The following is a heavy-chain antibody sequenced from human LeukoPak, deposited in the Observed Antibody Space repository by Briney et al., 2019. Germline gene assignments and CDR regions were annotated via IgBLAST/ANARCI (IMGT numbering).Heavy chain of an antibody. CDR2: IRYDGSNK. D-gene: IGHD1-26*01. CDR1: GFTFSSYG. J-gene: IGHJ4*02. CDR3: AKDRSGSYSQGLDY. Sequence: GGSLRLSCAASGFTFSSYGMHWVRHAPGKGLEWVAFIRYDGSNKYYADSVKGRFTISRDNSKNTLYLQMNSLRAEDTAVYYCAKDRSGSYSQGLDYWGQGTLVTYSS. V-gene: IGHV3-30*02.